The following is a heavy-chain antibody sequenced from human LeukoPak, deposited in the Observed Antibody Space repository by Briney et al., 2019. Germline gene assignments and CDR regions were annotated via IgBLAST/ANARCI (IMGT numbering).Heavy chain of an antibody. D-gene: IGHD1-1*01. CDR1: GDTFTDYY. CDR2: IVPNSGGT. V-gene: IGHV1-2*02. J-gene: IGHJ4*02. CDR3: ATLGGTSFDY. Sequence: ASVKVSCKTSGDTFTDYYIHWVRQAPGQGLEWMGWIVPNSGGTNYAQRFQGRVTMTRDTSISTAYMELTRLRYDDTAVYYCATLGGTSFDYWGQGTLVTVSS.